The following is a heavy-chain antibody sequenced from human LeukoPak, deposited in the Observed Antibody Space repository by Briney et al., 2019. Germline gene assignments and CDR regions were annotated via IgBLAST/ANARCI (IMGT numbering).Heavy chain of an antibody. V-gene: IGHV3-23*01. J-gene: IGHJ6*02. CDR3: AKGLWGAYYYGMDV. Sequence: PGGSLRLSCAPSGFTFSNYAMSWVRQAPGKGLEWVSVISGSGVTTDYADSVMGRSTISRDNSRNALYQQLDSLRAEDTAIYFCAKGLWGAYYYGMDVWGQGTTVTVSS. D-gene: IGHD3-16*01. CDR2: ISGSGVTT. CDR1: GFTFSNYA.